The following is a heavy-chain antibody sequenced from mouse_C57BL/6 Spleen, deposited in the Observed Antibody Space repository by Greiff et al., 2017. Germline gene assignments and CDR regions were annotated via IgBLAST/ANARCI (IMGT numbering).Heavy chain of an antibody. CDR2: ISDGGTYT. Sequence: EVMLVESGGGLVKPGGSLKLSCAASGFTFSSYAMSWVRQTPEKRLEWVATISDGGTYTSYPDTVKGRFTISRDNAKNNLYLQISHLKSEDTAMYYCARSPLYCSSCGWYFDVWGTGTTVTVSS. D-gene: IGHD1-1*01. CDR3: ARSPLYCSSCGWYFDV. J-gene: IGHJ1*03. V-gene: IGHV5-4*03. CDR1: GFTFSSYA.